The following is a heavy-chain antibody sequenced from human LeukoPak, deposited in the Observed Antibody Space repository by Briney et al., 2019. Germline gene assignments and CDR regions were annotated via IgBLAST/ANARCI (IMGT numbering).Heavy chain of an antibody. CDR1: GGSFSDYY. Sequence: SETLSLTCAVYGGSFSDYYWIWIRQPPGKGLEWIGEINHSGSTNYNPSIKSRVTISVDTSKNQFSLKLSSVTAADTAVYYCAAKITTADYWGQGTLVTVSS. CDR2: INHSGST. D-gene: IGHD1/OR15-1a*01. V-gene: IGHV4-34*01. J-gene: IGHJ4*02. CDR3: AAKITTADY.